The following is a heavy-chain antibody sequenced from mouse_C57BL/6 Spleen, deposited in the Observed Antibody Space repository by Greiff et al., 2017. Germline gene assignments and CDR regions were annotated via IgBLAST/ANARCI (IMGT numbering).Heavy chain of an antibody. CDR2: ISRGSSTI. CDR3: ARAPGFAY. CDR1: GFTFSDYG. V-gene: IGHV5-17*01. J-gene: IGHJ3*01. Sequence: EVQLVESGGGFVKPGGSLKLSCEASGFTFSDYGMHWVRQAPEKGLEWVAYISRGSSTIYYADTVKGRFTSSRDNAKNTLYLQLTSLRSEDTAMYYCARAPGFAYWGQGTLVTVSA.